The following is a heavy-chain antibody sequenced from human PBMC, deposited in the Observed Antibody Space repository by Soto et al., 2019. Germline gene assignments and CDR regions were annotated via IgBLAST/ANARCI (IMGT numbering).Heavy chain of an antibody. D-gene: IGHD3-3*01. Sequence: SETLSLTCAVYGGSFSGYYWIWIRQPPGKGLEWIGEINHSGSTNYNPSLKSRVTISVDTSKNQFSLKLSSVTAADTAVYYCARLDGNYDFWSGYYSPYYYGMDVWGQGTTVTVS. CDR2: INHSGST. CDR3: ARLDGNYDFWSGYYSPYYYGMDV. CDR1: GGSFSGYY. J-gene: IGHJ6*02. V-gene: IGHV4-34*01.